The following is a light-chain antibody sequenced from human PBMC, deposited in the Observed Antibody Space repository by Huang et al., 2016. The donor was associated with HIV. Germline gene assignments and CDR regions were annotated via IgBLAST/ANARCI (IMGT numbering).Light chain of an antibody. CDR2: WAT. Sequence: DIVMTQSPDSLAVSPGERATIHCKSSQTVLYSLNKKYYLAWFQQRPGRPPKWRIYWATKRESGVPDRFSGSGSGTDFTLTINNLQAEDVAVYFCLQYYSVPQTFGHGTKVEIK. J-gene: IGKJ1*01. CDR1: QTVLYSLNKKYY. CDR3: LQYYSVPQT. V-gene: IGKV4-1*01.